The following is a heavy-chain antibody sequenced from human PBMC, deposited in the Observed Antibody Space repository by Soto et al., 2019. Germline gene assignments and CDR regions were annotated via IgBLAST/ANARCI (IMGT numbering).Heavy chain of an antibody. J-gene: IGHJ3*02. Sequence: GGSLRLSCAASGFTFSSYDMHWVRQAPGKGLEWVAVILYTGSNKYFADSVKGRFTISRDNSKNTLYLQMNSLRAKDTAVYYCAKDRSGSYAFDIWGQGTMVTVSS. CDR2: ILYTGSNK. D-gene: IGHD3-10*01. V-gene: IGHV3-30*18. CDR3: AKDRSGSYAFDI. CDR1: GFTFSSYD.